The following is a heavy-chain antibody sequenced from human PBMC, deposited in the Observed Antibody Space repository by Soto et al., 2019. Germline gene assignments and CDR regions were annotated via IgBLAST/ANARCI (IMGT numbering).Heavy chain of an antibody. J-gene: IGHJ3*02. Sequence: GGSLRLSCAASGFTFSSYAMHWVRQAPGKGLEWVAVISYDGSNKYYADSVKGRFTISRDNSKNTLYLQMNSLRAEDTAVYYCARGRMTYHAFYPRLTGDAFDIWGQGTMVTVSS. V-gene: IGHV3-30*04. D-gene: IGHD7-27*01. CDR1: GFTFSSYA. CDR3: ARGRMTYHAFYPRLTGDAFDI. CDR2: ISYDGSNK.